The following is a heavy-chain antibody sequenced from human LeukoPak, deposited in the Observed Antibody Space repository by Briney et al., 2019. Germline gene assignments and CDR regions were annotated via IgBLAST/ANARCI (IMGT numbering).Heavy chain of an antibody. CDR1: GYTFTSYG. CDR3: ARHTVEGVTARFDP. J-gene: IGHJ5*02. CDR2: INAGNGNT. D-gene: IGHD3-16*01. V-gene: IGHV1-3*01. Sequence: GASVKVSCKASGYTFTSYGISWVRQAPGQGLEWMGWINAGNGNTKYSQKFQGRVTITRDTSASTAYMELSSLRSEDTAVYYCARHTVEGVTARFDPWGQGTLVTVSS.